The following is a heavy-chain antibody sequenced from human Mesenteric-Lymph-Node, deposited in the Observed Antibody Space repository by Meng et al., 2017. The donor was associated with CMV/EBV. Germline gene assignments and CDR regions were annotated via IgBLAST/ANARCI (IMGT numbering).Heavy chain of an antibody. V-gene: IGHV4-31*03. CDR2: IYYSGST. CDR1: GGSSSSGGYY. CDR3: ARGSGSFHFDY. Sequence: CTVCGGSSSSGGYYWSWIRQHPGKGLEWIGYIYYSGSTYYNPSLKSRVTISVDTSKNQFSLKLSSVTAADTAVYYCARGSGSFHFDYWGQGTLVTVSS. J-gene: IGHJ4*02. D-gene: IGHD3-10*01.